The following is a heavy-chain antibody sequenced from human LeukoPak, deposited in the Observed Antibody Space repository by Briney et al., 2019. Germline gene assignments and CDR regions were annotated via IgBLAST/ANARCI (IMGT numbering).Heavy chain of an antibody. CDR2: INGGGDTT. Sequence: HPGGSLRLSCAASGFTFVSYAMTWVRQAPGKGLEWFSAINGGGDTTYYADSVKGRFTISRDKSKNTMYLQMNSLRAEDTALYYCAKALDTYGYMRFDFWGQGTLVTVSS. V-gene: IGHV3-23*01. CDR1: GFTFVSYA. D-gene: IGHD5-18*01. CDR3: AKALDTYGYMRFDF. J-gene: IGHJ4*02.